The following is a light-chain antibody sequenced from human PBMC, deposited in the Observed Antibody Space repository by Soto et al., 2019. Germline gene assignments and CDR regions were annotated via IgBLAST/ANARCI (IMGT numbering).Light chain of an antibody. V-gene: IGKV1-12*01. CDR2: GAS. CDR3: QQTNASPPT. Sequence: DMQMTQSPSYVSASVGDRVTITCRASQNIRTWLAWYQQKPGKAPKLLIYGASSLESGVPSRFSGSGSGTAFTCTISSLHPDDFATYYCQQTNASPPTLGQGTRVDSK. J-gene: IGKJ5*01. CDR1: QNIRTW.